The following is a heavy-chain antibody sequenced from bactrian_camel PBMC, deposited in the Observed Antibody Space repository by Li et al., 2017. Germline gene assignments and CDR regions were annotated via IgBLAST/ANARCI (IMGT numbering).Heavy chain of an antibody. CDR3: ASSNDGTCFFDY. CDR1: GLPYSQYC. J-gene: IGHJ4*01. D-gene: IGHD6*01. CDR2: IDSVGIT. Sequence: GGSVQTGGSLRLSCAASGLPYSQYCMGWFRQVAGRQREAVAHIDSVGITTYADSVKGRFAISKDNAKNTLYLQMHSLKPEDTAMYYCASSNDGTCFFDYWGQGTQVTVS. V-gene: IGHV3S53*01.